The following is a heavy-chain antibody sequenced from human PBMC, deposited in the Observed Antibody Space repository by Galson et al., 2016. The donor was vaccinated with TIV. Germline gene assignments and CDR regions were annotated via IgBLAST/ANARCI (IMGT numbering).Heavy chain of an antibody. CDR3: VRAPGGRNWYFDL. CDR1: GGTINTYP. CDR2: DYYTGST. J-gene: IGHJ2*01. D-gene: IGHD4-23*01. V-gene: IGHV4-59*12. Sequence: SETLSLTCTVSGGTINTYPWNWIRQSPGKGLEWIGYDYYTGSTNYNPSLKSRVTISVDTSKNQSSLNLNSVTSADTAVYYCVRAPGGRNWYFDLWGRGTLVTVSS.